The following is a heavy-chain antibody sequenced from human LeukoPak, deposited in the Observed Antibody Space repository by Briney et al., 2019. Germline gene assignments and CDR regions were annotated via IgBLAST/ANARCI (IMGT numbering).Heavy chain of an antibody. J-gene: IGHJ4*02. D-gene: IGHD3/OR15-3a*01. CDR2: SSSSGTTI. Sequence: GGSLRLSCAASGFTLSDYYMSWIRQAPGKGLEWVSYSSSSGTTIYYADSVKGRFAISRDNAKNSLYLQMNSLRAEDTAVYYCTSRRDFIDYWGQGTLVTVYS. CDR1: GFTLSDYY. V-gene: IGHV3-11*01. CDR3: TSRRDFIDY.